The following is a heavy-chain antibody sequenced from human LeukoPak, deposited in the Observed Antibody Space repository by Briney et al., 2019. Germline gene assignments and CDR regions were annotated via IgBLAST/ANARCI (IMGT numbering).Heavy chain of an antibody. CDR1: RFTFSSYG. CDR2: ISHDGNDK. D-gene: IGHD6-13*01. CDR3: ARDAGTWGYGYNFDY. J-gene: IGHJ4*02. V-gene: IGHV3-30*03. Sequence: PGGSLRLSCAASRFTFSSYGMHWVRQAPGKGLERVAVISHDGNDKYYADSLKGRITISRDNPKSTLYLQMNSLRAEDTAVYYCARDAGTWGYGYNFDYWGQGTLVSVSS.